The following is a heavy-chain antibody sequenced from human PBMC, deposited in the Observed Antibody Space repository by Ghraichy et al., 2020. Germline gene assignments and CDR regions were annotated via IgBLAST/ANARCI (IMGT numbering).Heavy chain of an antibody. D-gene: IGHD3-22*01. J-gene: IGHJ4*02. CDR3: AKDHREVVMKYYFDY. CDR2: ISYDGSNK. Sequence: GESLNISCAASGFTFSSYGMHWVRQAPGKGLEWVAVISYDGSNKYYADSVKGRFTISRDSSKNTLYLQMNSLRVEDTAVYYCAKDHREVVMKYYFDYWGQGTLVTVSS. V-gene: IGHV3-30*18. CDR1: GFTFSSYG.